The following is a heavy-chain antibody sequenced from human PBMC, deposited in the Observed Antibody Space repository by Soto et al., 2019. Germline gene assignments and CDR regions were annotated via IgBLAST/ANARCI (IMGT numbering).Heavy chain of an antibody. J-gene: IGHJ4*02. D-gene: IGHD3-3*01. CDR3: ARITIFGVVGFDY. Sequence: XSGKVCCKASGYTFTGYYMHWVRQAPGQGLEWMGWINPNSGGTNYAQKFQGRVTMTRETSISTAYMELSRLRSDDTAVYYCARITIFGVVGFDYWGQGTLVTGSS. V-gene: IGHV1-2*02. CDR2: INPNSGGT. CDR1: GYTFTGYY.